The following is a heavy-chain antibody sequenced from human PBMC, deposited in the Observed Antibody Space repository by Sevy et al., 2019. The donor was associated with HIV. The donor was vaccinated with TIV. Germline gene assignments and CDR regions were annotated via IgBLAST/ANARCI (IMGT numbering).Heavy chain of an antibody. D-gene: IGHD3-10*01. Sequence: SETLSLTCTVSGGSISSGSYYWSWIRQPAGKGLEWIGRIYTSGSTNYNPSLKSRVTISVDTSKNQFSLKLSSVPAADTAVYYCVRESRSYYGSGSYYTLYYYYYYMDVWGKGTTVTVSS. J-gene: IGHJ6*03. CDR2: IYTSGST. V-gene: IGHV4-61*02. CDR3: VRESRSYYGSGSYYTLYYYYYYMDV. CDR1: GGSISSGSYY.